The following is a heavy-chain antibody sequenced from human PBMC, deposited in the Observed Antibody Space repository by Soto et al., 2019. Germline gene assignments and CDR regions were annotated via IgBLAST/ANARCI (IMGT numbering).Heavy chain of an antibody. CDR3: ARVLRGGAFHLMHIDT. Sequence: ESGPTLVNPTQTLTLTCTFAGFSLSTFGMCVTWIRQPPGKALEWLALVDWDGLTFYNTSLKTRLTLSKDNSKDQAVLVFKNLDPEDTGTYYCARVLRGGAFHLMHIDTWGQGTLVTVSS. CDR2: VDWDGLT. V-gene: IGHV2-70*01. D-gene: IGHD3-16*01. J-gene: IGHJ5*02. CDR1: GFSLSTFGMC.